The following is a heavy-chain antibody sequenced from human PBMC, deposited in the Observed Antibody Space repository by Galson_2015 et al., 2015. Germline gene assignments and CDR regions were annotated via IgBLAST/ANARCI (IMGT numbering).Heavy chain of an antibody. Sequence: SVTVSCKASGYTFTNYFIQWVRQAPGQGLEWVGAINPSGAATFYAQKLQGRVTMTRDTPTSTVYVELSSLGSEDTAVYYCARELGGTYYSDYWGLGTLVTVSS. V-gene: IGHV1-46*04. J-gene: IGHJ4*02. CDR3: ARELGGTYYSDY. D-gene: IGHD3-10*01. CDR2: INPSGAAT. CDR1: GYTFTNYF.